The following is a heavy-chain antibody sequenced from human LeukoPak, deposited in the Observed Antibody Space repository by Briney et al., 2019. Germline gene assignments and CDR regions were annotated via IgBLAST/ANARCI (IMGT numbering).Heavy chain of an antibody. D-gene: IGHD3-3*01. CDR3: AGTYYDFGHNWFDP. Sequence: ASATLSLTCTVSGGSISSYYWSWIRQHAGKGLEWIGRIYTSGSTNYNPSLKSRVTMSVDTSKNQFSLKLSSVTAADTAVYYCAGTYYDFGHNWFDPWGQGTLVTVSS. CDR2: IYTSGST. J-gene: IGHJ5*02. V-gene: IGHV4-4*07. CDR1: GGSISSYY.